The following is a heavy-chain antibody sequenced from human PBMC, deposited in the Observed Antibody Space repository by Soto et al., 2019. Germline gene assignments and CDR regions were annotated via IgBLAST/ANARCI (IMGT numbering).Heavy chain of an antibody. D-gene: IGHD6-6*01. CDR1: GYTFTSYG. V-gene: IGHV1-18*04. J-gene: IGHJ6*02. Sequence: QVQLVQSGAEVKKPGASVKVSCKASGYTFTSYGISWVRQAAGEGLEWMGWIRPYNGNTNYAQKLQGRVTMTLDTSTSTAYMELRSLRSDDPAVYYCAKYMLYSSSSEGTYCCGMDVWGQGTTVTVSS. CDR3: AKYMLYSSSSEGTYCCGMDV. CDR2: IRPYNGNT.